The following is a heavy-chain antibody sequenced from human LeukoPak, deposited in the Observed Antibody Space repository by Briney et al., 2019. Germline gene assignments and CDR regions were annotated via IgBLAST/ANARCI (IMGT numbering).Heavy chain of an antibody. CDR1: GFTLSNYA. J-gene: IGHJ4*02. Sequence: PGRSLRLSCAASGFTLSNYAMHWVRQAPGKGLECVALIWYDGSNEFYADSVKGRFTISRDNSKNTLYLQMNSLRAEDTAIYYCAREAGYDTGGYPRDYWGQGTLVTVSS. D-gene: IGHD2-8*02. CDR2: IWYDGSNE. CDR3: AREAGYDTGGYPRDY. V-gene: IGHV3-33*08.